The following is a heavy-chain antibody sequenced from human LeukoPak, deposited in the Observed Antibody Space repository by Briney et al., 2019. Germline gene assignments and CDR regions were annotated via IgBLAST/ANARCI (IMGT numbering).Heavy chain of an antibody. D-gene: IGHD6-19*01. J-gene: IGHJ4*02. CDR2: ISGRGDST. Sequence: PGGSLRLSCAASGFTFSSYDMSWVRQAPGKGLEWVSVISGRGDSTYYADSVRGRFTISRDNSKNTLSLQMNSLRAEDTAVYYCAKDASSGWYNWPRDPYYFDYWGQGTLVTVSS. V-gene: IGHV3-23*01. CDR3: AKDASSGWYNWPRDPYYFDY. CDR1: GFTFSSYD.